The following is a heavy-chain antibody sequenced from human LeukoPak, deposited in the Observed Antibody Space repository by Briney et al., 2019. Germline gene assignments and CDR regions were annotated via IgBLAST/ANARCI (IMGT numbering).Heavy chain of an antibody. D-gene: IGHD6-13*01. CDR1: GFSLSNRGMR. CDR3: ARIGAAEGTSFDY. V-gene: IGHV2-70*04. J-gene: IGHJ4*02. Sequence: SAPALLKPTQTLTLTCSFAGFSLSNRGMRVGWIRQPPGKALEWLARIDWEDYKFYSTSLKARLTISKDTSKNQVVLTMTNMEAVDTATYYCARIGAAEGTSFDYWGQGTLVTVSS. CDR2: IDWEDYK.